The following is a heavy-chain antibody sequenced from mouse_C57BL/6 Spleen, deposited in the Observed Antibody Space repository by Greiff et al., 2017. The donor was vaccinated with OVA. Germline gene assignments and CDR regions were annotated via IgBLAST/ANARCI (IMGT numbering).Heavy chain of an antibody. V-gene: IGHV2-9-1*01. D-gene: IGHD1-1*01. Sequence: QVQLKQSGPGLVAPSQSLSITCTVSGFSLTSYAISWVRQPPGKGLEWLGVIWTGGGTNYNSALKSRLSISKDNSKSQVFLKMNSLQTDDTARYYCARNSYGSSYDYAMDYWGQGTSVTVSS. CDR1: GFSLTSYA. CDR3: ARNSYGSSYDYAMDY. J-gene: IGHJ4*01. CDR2: IWTGGGT.